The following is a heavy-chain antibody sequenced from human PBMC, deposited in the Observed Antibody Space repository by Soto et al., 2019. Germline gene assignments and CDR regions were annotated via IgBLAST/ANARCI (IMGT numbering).Heavy chain of an antibody. CDR1: GGSISSYY. CDR2: IYYSGST. Sequence: QVQLQESGPGLVKPSETLSLTCTVSGGSISSYYWSWIRQPPGKGLEWIGYIYYSGSTNYNPSLTSRFTISVDTSKNQFSLMLSSVTAADTAVYYCARRYASCFDYWGQGTLVTVSS. D-gene: IGHD2-2*01. V-gene: IGHV4-59*08. CDR3: ARRYASCFDY. J-gene: IGHJ4*02.